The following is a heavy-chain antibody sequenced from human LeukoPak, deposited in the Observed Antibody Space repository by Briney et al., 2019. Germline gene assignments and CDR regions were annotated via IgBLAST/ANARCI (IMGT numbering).Heavy chain of an antibody. CDR3: ARVPLLGSYYMDV. J-gene: IGHJ6*03. CDR2: ISSSSSYI. Sequence: GGSLRLPCAASGFTFSSYSMNWVRQAPGKGLEWVSSISSSSSYIYYADSVKGRFTISRDNAKNSLYLQMNSLRAEDTAVYYCARVPLLGSYYMDVWGKGTTVTVSS. D-gene: IGHD2-15*01. CDR1: GFTFSSYS. V-gene: IGHV3-21*01.